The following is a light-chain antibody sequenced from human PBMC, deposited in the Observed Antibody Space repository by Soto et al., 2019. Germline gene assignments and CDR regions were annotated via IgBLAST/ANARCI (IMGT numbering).Light chain of an antibody. CDR2: DAS. CDR1: QSINRW. CDR3: LHYDTYWT. Sequence: DIQMTQSPSTLSASVGDRVTITCRASQSINRWLAWYQQKPGKAPKLLIYDASSLQSGVPSRFSGSGSGTEFTLTISILQPDYFATYYRLHYDTYWTFGQGTKVEIK. V-gene: IGKV1-5*01. J-gene: IGKJ1*01.